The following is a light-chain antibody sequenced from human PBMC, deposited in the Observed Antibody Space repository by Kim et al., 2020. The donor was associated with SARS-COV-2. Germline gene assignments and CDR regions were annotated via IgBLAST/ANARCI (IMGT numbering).Light chain of an antibody. CDR1: SSEVVGYNY. V-gene: IGLV2-14*03. CDR3: SSYTSSSTLVV. CDR2: DVS. Sequence: SITISCIGTSSEVVGYNYVSWYQQHPGKAPILMIYDVSNRPSGVSNRFSGSKSGDTASLTISGLQAEDEADYYCSSYTSSSTLVVFGGGTQLTVL. J-gene: IGLJ2*01.